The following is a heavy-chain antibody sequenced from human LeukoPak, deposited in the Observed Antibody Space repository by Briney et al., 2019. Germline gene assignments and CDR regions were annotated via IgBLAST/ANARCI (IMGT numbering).Heavy chain of an antibody. Sequence: PGRSLRLSCAASGFTFSSYGMHWVRQALGKGLEWVAVISYDGSKKYHVDSVKGRVTISRDNSKNTLYLQMNSLRAEDTAVYYCAKGARDDYGDYFSWFDPWGQGTLVTVSS. CDR1: GFTFSSYG. CDR3: AKGARDDYGDYFSWFDP. J-gene: IGHJ5*02. D-gene: IGHD4-17*01. CDR2: ISYDGSKK. V-gene: IGHV3-30*18.